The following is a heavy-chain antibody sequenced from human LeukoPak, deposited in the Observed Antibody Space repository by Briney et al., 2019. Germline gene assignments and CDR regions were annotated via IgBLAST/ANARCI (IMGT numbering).Heavy chain of an antibody. D-gene: IGHD3-10*01. CDR3: AISYGSGPSWGVENGYFDY. V-gene: IGHV1-2*02. CDR1: GYAFTGYN. Sequence: EASVKVSCKASGYAFTGYNMHWVRQAPGQGLEWMGWINPNSGGTNYAQKFQGRVTMTRDTSISTAYMELSRLRSDDTAVYYCAISYGSGPSWGVENGYFDYWGQGTLVTVSS. J-gene: IGHJ4*02. CDR2: INPNSGGT.